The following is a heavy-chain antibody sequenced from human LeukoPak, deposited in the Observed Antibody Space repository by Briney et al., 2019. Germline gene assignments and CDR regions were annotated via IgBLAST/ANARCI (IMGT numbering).Heavy chain of an antibody. CDR2: IYYSGST. CDR3: ARAPQATVTTDWFDP. V-gene: IGHV4-30-4*08. D-gene: IGHD4-17*01. Sequence: SETLSLTCAVYGGSFSGYYWSWIRQPPGKGLEWIGYIYYSGSTYYNPSLKSRVTISVDTSKNQFSLKLSSVTAADTAVYYCARAPQATVTTDWFDPWGQGTLVTVSS. CDR1: GGSFSGYY. J-gene: IGHJ5*02.